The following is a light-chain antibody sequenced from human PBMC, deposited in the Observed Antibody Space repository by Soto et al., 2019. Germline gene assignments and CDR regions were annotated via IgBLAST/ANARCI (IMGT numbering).Light chain of an antibody. Sequence: EIVLTQSPGTLSLSPGERATLSCRASQSVRDRYLAWYQQKPGQAPRLLIYAASTRATGIPPRFSGSGSGTEFTLTISSLQSEDFAIYYCQQYSNWPPITFGQGTRLEIK. V-gene: IGKV3-15*01. CDR2: AAS. CDR3: QQYSNWPPIT. J-gene: IGKJ5*01. CDR1: QSVRDRY.